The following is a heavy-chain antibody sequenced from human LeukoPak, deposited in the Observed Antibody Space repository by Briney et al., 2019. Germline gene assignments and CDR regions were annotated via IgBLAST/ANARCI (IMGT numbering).Heavy chain of an antibody. Sequence: GGSLRLSCAASGFTFSSYSTNWVRQAPGKGLEWVSSISGSSSYIYYADSVKGRFTISRHNAKNSLYLQMNSLRAEDTAVYYCGRGGKVEQLVLARWGQGSLVTVSS. J-gene: IGHJ4*02. D-gene: IGHD6-13*01. CDR2: ISGSSSYI. CDR3: GRGGKVEQLVLAR. V-gene: IGHV3-21*01. CDR1: GFTFSSYS.